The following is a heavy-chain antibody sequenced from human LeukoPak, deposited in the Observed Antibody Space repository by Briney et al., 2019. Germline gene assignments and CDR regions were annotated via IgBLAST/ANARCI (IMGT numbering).Heavy chain of an antibody. CDR1: GFTLSSYD. V-gene: IGHV4-34*01. CDR2: INHSGST. J-gene: IGHJ4*02. D-gene: IGHD6-19*01. Sequence: GSLRLSCTASGFTLSSYDMSWIRQPPGKGLEWIGEINHSGSTNYNPSLKSRVTISVDTSKNQFSLKLSSVTAADTAVYYCARGGQWLVKNFDYWGQGTLVTVSS. CDR3: ARGGQWLVKNFDY.